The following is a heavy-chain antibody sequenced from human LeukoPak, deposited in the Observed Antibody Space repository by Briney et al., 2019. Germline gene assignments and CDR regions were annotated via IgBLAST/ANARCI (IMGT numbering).Heavy chain of an antibody. V-gene: IGHV4-34*01. CDR2: ISHRGST. J-gene: IGHJ4*02. D-gene: IGHD3-10*01. Sequence: SETLPLTCAVYGESFSGHYWTWIRQPPERGLDWIGEISHRGSTTSNPSLNSRVSISVDTSKNQFSLQLTSVTAADTAVYNCARDRYGSGSLDSWGQGTLVTVSS. CDR3: ARDRYGSGSLDS. CDR1: GESFSGHY.